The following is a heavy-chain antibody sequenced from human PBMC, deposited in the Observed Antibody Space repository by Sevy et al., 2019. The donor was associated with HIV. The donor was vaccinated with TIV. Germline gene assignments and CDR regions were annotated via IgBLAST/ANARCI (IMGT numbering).Heavy chain of an antibody. J-gene: IGHJ4*02. CDR1: GGSISSSNW. CDR3: ARDRGGMITFGGVIVITHYFDY. V-gene: IGHV4-4*02. Sequence: SETLSLTCAVSGGSISSSNWRSWVRQPPGKGLEWIGEIYHSGSTNYNPSLKSRVTISVDKSKNQFSLKLSSVTAADTAVYYCARDRGGMITFGGVIVITHYFDYWGQGTLVTVSS. D-gene: IGHD3-16*02. CDR2: IYHSGST.